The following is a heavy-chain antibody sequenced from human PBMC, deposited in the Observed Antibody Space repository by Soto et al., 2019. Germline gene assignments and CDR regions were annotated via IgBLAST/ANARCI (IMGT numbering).Heavy chain of an antibody. J-gene: IGHJ4*02. Sequence: EVQLVESGGGLVQPGGSLRLSCAASGFTFSTYWMHWVRQAPGKGLVWFSRINSDGSSTNYADSVKGRFTISRDNAENTLYLEINNLRAEDTAVYYCARDYYTRLGHCSGGGCPLDYWGQGTLVTVSS. V-gene: IGHV3-74*01. D-gene: IGHD2-15*01. CDR1: GFTFSTYW. CDR2: INSDGSST. CDR3: ARDYYTRLGHCSGGGCPLDY.